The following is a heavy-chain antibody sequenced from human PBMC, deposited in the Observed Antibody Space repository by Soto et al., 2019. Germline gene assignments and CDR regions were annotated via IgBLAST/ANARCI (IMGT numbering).Heavy chain of an antibody. V-gene: IGHV4-4*02. CDR1: SGSISSSNW. D-gene: IGHD2-2*01. J-gene: IGHJ4*02. CDR3: AREYCSSTSCYSYFDY. CDR2: IYHSGST. Sequence: QVQLQESGPGLVKPSGTLSLTCAVSSGSISSSNWWSWVRQPPGKGLEWIGEIYHSGSTNYNPSRESRVTISVDKSKNKFSLKLSSVTAADTAVYYCAREYCSSTSCYSYFDYWGQGTLVTVSS.